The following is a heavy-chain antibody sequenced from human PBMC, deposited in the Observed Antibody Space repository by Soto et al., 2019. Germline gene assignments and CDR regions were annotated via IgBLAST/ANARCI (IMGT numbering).Heavy chain of an antibody. CDR2: IIPIFGTA. D-gene: IGHD6-13*01. CDR3: ARERQQLGAFDI. J-gene: IGHJ3*02. V-gene: IGHV1-69*06. Sequence: QVQLVQSGAEVKKPGSSVKVSCKASGGTFSSYAISWVRQAPGQGLXXMRGIIPIFGTANYTQKFQGRVTITADKSTSTAYMELSSLRSEDTAGDYYARERQQLGAFDIWGQGTMVTVSS. CDR1: GGTFSSYA.